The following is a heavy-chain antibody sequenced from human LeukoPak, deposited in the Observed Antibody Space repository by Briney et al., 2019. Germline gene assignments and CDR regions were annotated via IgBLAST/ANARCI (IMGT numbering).Heavy chain of an antibody. CDR2: IYYSGST. CDR1: GGSISSYY. D-gene: IGHD2-2*01. V-gene: IGHV4-59*01. CDR3: ARDRIVVVPAAPPSPPYYYYYGMDV. J-gene: IGHJ6*02. Sequence: PSETLSLTCTVSGGSISSYYWSWIRQPPGKGLEWIGYIYYSGSTNYNPSLKSRVTISVDTSKNQFSLKLSSVTAADTAVYYCARDRIVVVPAAPPSPPYYYYYGMDVWGQGTTVTASS.